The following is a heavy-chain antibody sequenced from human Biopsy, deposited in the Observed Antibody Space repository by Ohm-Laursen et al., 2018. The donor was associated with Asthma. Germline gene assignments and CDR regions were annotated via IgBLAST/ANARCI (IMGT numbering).Heavy chain of an antibody. CDR1: GYTFTSYG. CDR2: ISAYNGNT. D-gene: IGHD1-26*01. J-gene: IGHJ4*02. Sequence: ASVKASCKASGYTFTSYGISWVRQAPGQGLEWLGWISAYNGNTNYAQKLQGRVTMTTDTSTSTAYMELSSLRSEDTAVYYCARAGALIVGATMGYWGQGTLVTVSS. CDR3: ARAGALIVGATMGY. V-gene: IGHV1-18*04.